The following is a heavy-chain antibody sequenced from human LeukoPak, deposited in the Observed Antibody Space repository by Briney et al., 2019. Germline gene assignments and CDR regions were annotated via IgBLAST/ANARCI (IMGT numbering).Heavy chain of an antibody. CDR2: IRYDGSNK. V-gene: IGHV3-30*02. Sequence: GGSLRLSCAASGFIFSSYGMHWVRQAPGKGLEWVAFIRYDGSNKYYADSVKGRFTISRDNSKNTLYLQMNSLRAEDTAVYYCAKDTPQDYYDSSGSFDYWGQGTLVTVSS. CDR1: GFIFSSYG. CDR3: AKDTPQDYYDSSGSFDY. D-gene: IGHD3-22*01. J-gene: IGHJ4*02.